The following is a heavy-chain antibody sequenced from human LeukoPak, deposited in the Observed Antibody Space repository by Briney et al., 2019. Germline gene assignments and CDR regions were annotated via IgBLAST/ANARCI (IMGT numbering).Heavy chain of an antibody. Sequence: PSETLSLTCAVYGGSFSGYYWSWIRQPPGKGLEWIGEINHSGSTNYNPSLKSRVTISVDTSKNQFSLKLSSVTAADTAVYYCARGVAVATYYYYYMDVWGKGTTVTVSS. V-gene: IGHV4-34*01. CDR3: ARGVAVATYYYYYMDV. J-gene: IGHJ6*03. CDR1: GGSFSGYY. CDR2: INHSGST. D-gene: IGHD6-19*01.